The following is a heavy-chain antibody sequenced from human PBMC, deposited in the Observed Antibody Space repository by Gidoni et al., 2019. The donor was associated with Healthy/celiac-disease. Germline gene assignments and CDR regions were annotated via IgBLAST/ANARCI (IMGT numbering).Heavy chain of an antibody. V-gene: IGHV1-46*01. CDR1: GYTFTSYY. J-gene: IGHJ4*02. CDR2: INPSGGST. D-gene: IGHD5-18*01. CDR3: ARDKGYSYGYGPHYFDY. Sequence: QVQLVQSGAEVKKPGASVKVSCTASGYTFTSYYMHWVRPAPGQGLEWMGIINPSGGSTSYAQKFQGRVTMTRDTSTSTVYMELSSLRSEDTAVYYCARDKGYSYGYGPHYFDYWGQGTLVTVSS.